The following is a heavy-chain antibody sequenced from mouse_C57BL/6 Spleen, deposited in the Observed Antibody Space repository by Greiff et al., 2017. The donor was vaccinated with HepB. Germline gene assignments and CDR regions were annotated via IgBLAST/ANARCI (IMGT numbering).Heavy chain of an antibody. Sequence: VQLKESGPELVKPGDSVKISCKASGYSFTGYFMNWVMQSHGKSLEWIGRINPYNGDTFYNQKFKGKATLTVDKSSSTAHMELRSLTSEDSAVYYCARRTPYYAMDYWGQGTSVTVSS. CDR1: GYSFTGYF. J-gene: IGHJ4*01. CDR3: ARRTPYYAMDY. V-gene: IGHV1-20*01. CDR2: INPYNGDT.